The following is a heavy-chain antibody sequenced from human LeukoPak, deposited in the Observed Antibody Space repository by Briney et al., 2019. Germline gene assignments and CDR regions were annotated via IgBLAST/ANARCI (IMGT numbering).Heavy chain of an antibody. J-gene: IGHJ4*02. V-gene: IGHV1-46*01. CDR3: ARDRRLGDGYNDNSDY. CDR2: INPSGGST. Sequence: ASVKVSCKASGYTFTTYYMHWVRQAPGQGLEWMGVINPSGGSTSYAQKFQGRVTMTRDTSTSTVYMELSSLRSEDTAVYYCARDRRLGDGYNDNSDYWGQGTLVTVSS. D-gene: IGHD5-24*01. CDR1: GYTFTTYY.